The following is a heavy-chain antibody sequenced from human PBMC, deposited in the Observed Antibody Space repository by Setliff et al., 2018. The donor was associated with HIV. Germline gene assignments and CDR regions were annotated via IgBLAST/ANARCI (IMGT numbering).Heavy chain of an antibody. CDR2: VSYTGTT. D-gene: IGHD6-19*01. V-gene: IGHV4-30-4*01. J-gene: IGHJ4*02. CDR3: ARDPNTGWYYLDF. Sequence: TLSLTCTASYATISTADYYWSWIRQPPGKGLEWIGFVSYTGTTHYNPSLKSRLTISIDTSENQFSLTLTSVTAADTAVYYCARDPNTGWYYLDFWGPGALVTVSS. CDR1: YATISTADYY.